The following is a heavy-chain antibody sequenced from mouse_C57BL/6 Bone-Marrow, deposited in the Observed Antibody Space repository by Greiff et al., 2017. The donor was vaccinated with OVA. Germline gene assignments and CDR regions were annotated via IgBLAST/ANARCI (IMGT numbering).Heavy chain of an antibody. CDR3: TSYGNFDD. V-gene: IGHV14-4*01. CDR2: IDPENGDT. Sequence: VQLQQSGAELVRPGASVKLSCTASGFNIKDDYMHWVKQRPEQGLEWIGWIDPENGDTEYTAKFKGKATLTADTSSNTAYLQLRSLKSEDTAVYYCTSYGNFDDWGQGTTHTVSS. CDR1: GFNIKDDY. J-gene: IGHJ2*01. D-gene: IGHD2-1*01.